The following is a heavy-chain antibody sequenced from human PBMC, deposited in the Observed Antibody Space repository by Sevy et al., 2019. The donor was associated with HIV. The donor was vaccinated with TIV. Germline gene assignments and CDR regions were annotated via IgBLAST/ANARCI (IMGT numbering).Heavy chain of an antibody. V-gene: IGHV4-39*01. J-gene: IGHJ5*02. CDR3: ARQAHIVVVPAAIEGPGWFDP. CDR1: GGSISSSSYY. CDR2: IYYSGST. D-gene: IGHD2-2*02. Sequence: SETLSLTCTVSGGSISSSSYYWGWIHQPPGKGLEWIGSIYYSGSTYYNPSLKSRVTISVDTSKNQFSLKLSSVTAANTAVYYCARQAHIVVVPAAIEGPGWFDPWGQGTLVTVSS.